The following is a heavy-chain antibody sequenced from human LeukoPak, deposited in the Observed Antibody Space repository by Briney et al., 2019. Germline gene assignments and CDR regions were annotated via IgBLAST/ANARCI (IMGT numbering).Heavy chain of an antibody. Sequence: ASVKVSCKASGYTFTSYGISWVRQAPGQGLEWMGWISAYNGNTNYAQKLQGRVTMTTDTSTSTAYMELRSLRSEDTAVYYCARRLIHGSESFRVNWFDPWGQGTLVTVSS. D-gene: IGHD3-10*01. CDR3: ARRLIHGSESFRVNWFDP. CDR2: ISAYNGNT. CDR1: GYTFTSYG. J-gene: IGHJ5*02. V-gene: IGHV1-18*01.